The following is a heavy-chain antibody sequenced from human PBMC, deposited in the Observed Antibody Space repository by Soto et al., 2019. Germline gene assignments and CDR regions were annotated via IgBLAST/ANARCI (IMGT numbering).Heavy chain of an antibody. CDR1: RFTFSSYA. J-gene: IGHJ4*02. D-gene: IGHD3-10*01. CDR2: ISGSGGST. Sequence: EVQLLKSGGGLVQPGGSLRLSCAASRFTFSSYAMSWVRQAPGKGLEWVSAISGSGGSTYYADSVKGRFTISRDNSKNTLYLQMNSLRAEDTAVYYCAKAWGVGYGEGYWGQGTLVTVSS. CDR3: AKAWGVGYGEGY. V-gene: IGHV3-23*01.